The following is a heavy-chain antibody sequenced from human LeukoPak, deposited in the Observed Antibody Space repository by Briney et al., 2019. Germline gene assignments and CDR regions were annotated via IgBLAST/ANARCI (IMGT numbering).Heavy chain of an antibody. CDR3: VRALGYCSSGSCYYYDY. CDR2: IYPGDSET. CDR1: GYSFTSYW. V-gene: IGHV5-51*01. Sequence: GESLKISCKGSGYSFTSYWIGWVRQMPGKGLEWMGIIYPGDSETRYSPSFQGQVTIPADKSISPAYLQWSSLKASDTAMYYCVRALGYCSSGSCYYYDYWGQGTLVTVSS. D-gene: IGHD2-15*01. J-gene: IGHJ4*02.